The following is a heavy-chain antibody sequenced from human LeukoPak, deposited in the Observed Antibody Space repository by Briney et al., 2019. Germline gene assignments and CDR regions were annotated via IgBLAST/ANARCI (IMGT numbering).Heavy chain of an antibody. CDR3: ARERTTIFGVVIHYYYYYYMDV. V-gene: IGHV3-7*01. Sequence: GGSLRLSCAASGSTFSSYWMSWVRQAPGKGLEWVANIKRDGSEKYYVDSVKGRFTISRDNAKNSLYLQMNSLRAEDTAVYYCARERTTIFGVVIHYYYYYYMDVWGKGTTVTVSS. D-gene: IGHD3-3*01. J-gene: IGHJ6*03. CDR1: GSTFSSYW. CDR2: IKRDGSEK.